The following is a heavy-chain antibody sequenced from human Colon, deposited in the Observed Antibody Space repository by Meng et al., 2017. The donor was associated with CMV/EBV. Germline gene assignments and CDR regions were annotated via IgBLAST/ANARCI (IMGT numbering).Heavy chain of an antibody. CDR3: TKGWEMAFEI. V-gene: IGHV3-30*02. J-gene: IGHJ3*02. Sequence: GESLKISCAASGFTFSDYYMSWIRQAPGKGLEWVAFIHYEGRYKYYADSVEGRFTISRDNSRNTLYLQMSRLTVEDTAEYYCTKGWEMAFEIWGQGTTVTVSS. CDR2: IHYEGRYK. CDR1: GFTFSDYY. D-gene: IGHD1-26*01.